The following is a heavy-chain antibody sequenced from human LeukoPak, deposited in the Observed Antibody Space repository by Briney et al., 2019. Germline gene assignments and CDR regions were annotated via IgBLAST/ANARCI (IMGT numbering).Heavy chain of an antibody. CDR3: AKSTGTTLNYYYYMDV. D-gene: IGHD1-7*01. CDR1: RVSFSSYS. Sequence: ESLTLSCAVSRVSFSSYSMTWGCHGQAQGLGLDWAVSGRGDRTSYADSVKGRVTISRDNSKNTLYLQMNSLRAADTAVYYCAKSTGTTLNYYYYMDVWGKGATVTVSS. V-gene: IGHV3-23*01. CDR2: VSGRGDRT. J-gene: IGHJ6*03.